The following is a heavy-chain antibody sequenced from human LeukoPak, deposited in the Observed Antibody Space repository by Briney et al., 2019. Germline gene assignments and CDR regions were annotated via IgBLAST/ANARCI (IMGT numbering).Heavy chain of an antibody. Sequence: SETLSLTCTVSGGSISSYYWSWIRQPPGKGLEWIGYIYFSGSTNYNPSLKSRVTISVDTSKNQFSLKLSSVTAADTAVYYCARRKSRIPRVYYFDYWGQGTLVTVSS. CDR3: ARRKSRIPRVYYFDY. D-gene: IGHD2-21*01. J-gene: IGHJ4*02. CDR2: IYFSGST. CDR1: GGSISSYY. V-gene: IGHV4-59*12.